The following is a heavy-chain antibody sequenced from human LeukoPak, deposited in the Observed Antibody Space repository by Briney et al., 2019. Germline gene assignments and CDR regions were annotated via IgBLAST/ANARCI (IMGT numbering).Heavy chain of an antibody. D-gene: IGHD6-19*01. V-gene: IGHV4-30-4*01. J-gene: IGHJ4*02. Sequence: PSQTLSLTCTVSGGSISSGDYYWSWIRQPPGKGLEWIGYIYYSGSTYYNPSLKSRVTISVDTSKNQFSLKLSSVTAADTAVYYCARDQGIAVAFYYFDYWGQGTLVTVSS. CDR3: ARDQGIAVAFYYFDY. CDR1: GGSISSGDYY. CDR2: IYYSGST.